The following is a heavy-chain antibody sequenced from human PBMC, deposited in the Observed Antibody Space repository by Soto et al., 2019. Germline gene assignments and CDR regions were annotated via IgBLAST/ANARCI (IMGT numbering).Heavy chain of an antibody. V-gene: IGHV4-59*08. CDR3: ARIPAARPLYYYYYMAV. Sequence: SETLSLTCTVSGGSISSYYWSWIRQPPGKGLEWIGYIYYSGSTNYNPSLKSRVTISVDTSKNQFSLKLSSVTAADTAVYYCARIPAARPLYYYYYMAVWGKGTTVTVSS. D-gene: IGHD2-2*02. CDR2: IYYSGST. J-gene: IGHJ6*03. CDR1: GGSISSYY.